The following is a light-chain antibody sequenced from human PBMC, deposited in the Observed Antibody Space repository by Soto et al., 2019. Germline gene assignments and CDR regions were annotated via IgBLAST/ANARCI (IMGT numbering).Light chain of an antibody. V-gene: IGLV2-11*01. CDR1: SSDVGGYNY. J-gene: IGLJ1*01. CDR3: CSYAGSPYV. CDR2: DVN. Sequence: QSVLTQPRSVSGSPGQSVTISCTGTSSDVGGYNYVSRYQQHPGKAPKLMIYDVNKRPSGVPDRFSGSKSGNTASLTITGLQAEDEADYYCCSYAGSPYVFGTGTKVTVL.